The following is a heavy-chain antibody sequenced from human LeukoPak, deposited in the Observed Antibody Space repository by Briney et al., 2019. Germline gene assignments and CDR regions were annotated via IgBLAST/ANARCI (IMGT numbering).Heavy chain of an antibody. CDR1: GGTFSSYA. CDR2: ISAYNGNT. CDR3: ARDGAYQDSSGSYYGVGDDY. J-gene: IGHJ4*02. Sequence: ASVKVSCKASGGTFSSYAISWVRQAPGQGLEWMGWISAYNGNTNYAQKLQGRVTMTTDTSTSTAYMELRSLRSDDTAVYYCARDGAYQDSSGSYYGVGDDYWGQGTLVTVSS. D-gene: IGHD3-22*01. V-gene: IGHV1-18*01.